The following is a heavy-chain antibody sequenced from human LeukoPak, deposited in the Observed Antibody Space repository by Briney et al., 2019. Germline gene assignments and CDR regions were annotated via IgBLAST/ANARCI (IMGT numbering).Heavy chain of an antibody. V-gene: IGHV3-30*04. CDR3: ASVNDGWFGPFDY. D-gene: IGHD3-10*01. CDR1: GFTFRSYA. J-gene: IGHJ4*02. Sequence: GGSLSLSCAASGFTFRSYAMHWVRRAPGKGLEGVAGISYDGSNKYYAASVKGRFTISRDNSKNTLYLQMTSLRAEDTAVYYGASVNDGWFGPFDYWGQGTLVTVSS. CDR2: ISYDGSNK.